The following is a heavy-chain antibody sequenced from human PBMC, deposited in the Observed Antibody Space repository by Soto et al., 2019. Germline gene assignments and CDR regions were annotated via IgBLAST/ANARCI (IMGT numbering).Heavy chain of an antibody. CDR3: ARAPPYANLYYYYGMDV. V-gene: IGHV3-21*01. CDR1: GLTFSSYS. Sequence: GGSLRLSCAASGLTFSSYSMNWVRQAPGKGLEWVSSISSSSYIYYADSVKGRFTISRDNAKNSLYLQMNSLRAEDTAVYYCARAPPYANLYYYYGMDVWGQGTTVTVSS. CDR2: ISSSSYI. J-gene: IGHJ6*02.